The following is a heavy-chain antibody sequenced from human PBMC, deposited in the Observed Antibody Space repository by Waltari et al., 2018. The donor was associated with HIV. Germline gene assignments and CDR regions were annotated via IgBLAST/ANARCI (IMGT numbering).Heavy chain of an antibody. CDR2: IYYSGRT. J-gene: IGHJ4*02. Sequence: QLQLQESGPGLVKPSETLSLTCTVPGGSISSRSYYWGWIRQPPGKGLEWVGSIYYSGRTYYNPSLKSRVTISVDTSKNQFSLKVSSVTAADTAIYYCAEFRYSSSWSVFDYWGQGTLVTVSS. D-gene: IGHD6-13*01. CDR1: GGSISSRSYY. V-gene: IGHV4-39*01. CDR3: AEFRYSSSWSVFDY.